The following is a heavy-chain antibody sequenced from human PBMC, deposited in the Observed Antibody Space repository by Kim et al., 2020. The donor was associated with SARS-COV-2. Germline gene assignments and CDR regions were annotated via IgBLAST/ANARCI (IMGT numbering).Heavy chain of an antibody. V-gene: IGHV3-48*01. Sequence: GGSLRLSCAASGFTFSSYSMNWVRQAPGKGLEWVSYISSSSSTIYYADSVKGRFTISRDNAKNSLYLQINSLRAEDTAVYYCARGGGYYWGQGTRVTVSS. J-gene: IGHJ4*02. CDR3: ARGGGYY. CDR2: ISSSSSTI. CDR1: GFTFSSYS. D-gene: IGHD2-15*01.